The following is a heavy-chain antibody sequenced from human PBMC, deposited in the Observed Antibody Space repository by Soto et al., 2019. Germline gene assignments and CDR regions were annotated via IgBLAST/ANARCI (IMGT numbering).Heavy chain of an antibody. CDR3: VRGGSHYSSYYGLDV. J-gene: IGHJ6*02. D-gene: IGHD1-26*01. CDR1: RFPFSYYA. CDR2: ISSDGSSK. Sequence: QVQLLESGGGVVQSGKSLRLSCAASRFPFSYYAMHWVRQAPGKGLEWVAVISSDGSSKAYADSVKARFTISRDNSKDTLYLQVNSLRAEDTAIYYSVRGGSHYSSYYGLDVWGPGTTVTV. V-gene: IGHV3-30-3*01.